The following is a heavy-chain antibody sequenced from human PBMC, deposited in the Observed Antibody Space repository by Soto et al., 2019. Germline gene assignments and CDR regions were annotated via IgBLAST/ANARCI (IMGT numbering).Heavy chain of an antibody. Sequence: LHLRESGPGLVKPSETLSLTCTVSDGSITSSRCYWGWIRKPPGKGLEWIGSIYYSGSTYYNPSLTSRVTISVDTSKNQFSLKLSSVTAADTAVYYCATQEVGGSYVYTFDPWGQGTLVTVSS. CDR1: DGSITSSRCY. J-gene: IGHJ5*02. CDR3: ATQEVGGSYVYTFDP. CDR2: IYYSGST. V-gene: IGHV4-39*01. D-gene: IGHD1-26*01.